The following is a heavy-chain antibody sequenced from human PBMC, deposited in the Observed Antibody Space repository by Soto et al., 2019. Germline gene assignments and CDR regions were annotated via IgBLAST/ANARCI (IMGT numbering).Heavy chain of an antibody. J-gene: IGHJ6*02. Sequence: ASVKVSCKASGYTFTSYDINWVRQATGQGLEWMGWMNPNSGNTGYAQKFQGRVTMTRNTSISTAYMELSSLTSEDTAVYYCARGIGIDGRDYYYGMDVWGQGTTVTVSS. V-gene: IGHV1-8*01. D-gene: IGHD2-15*01. CDR1: GYTFTSYD. CDR2: MNPNSGNT. CDR3: ARGIGIDGRDYYYGMDV.